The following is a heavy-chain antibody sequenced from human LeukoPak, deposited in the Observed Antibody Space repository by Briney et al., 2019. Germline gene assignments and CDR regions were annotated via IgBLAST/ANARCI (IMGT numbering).Heavy chain of an antibody. V-gene: IGHV3-23*01. CDR1: GFTFSSYA. D-gene: IGHD5-12*01. CDR3: AKGSNSGRPEHQHGGSDY. Sequence: GGSLRLSCAASGFTFSSYAMSWVRQAPGKGLEWVSAISGSGGSTYYADSVKGRFTISRDNSKNTLYLQMNSLRAEDTAVYYCAKGSNSGRPEHQHGGSDYWGQGTLVTVSS. CDR2: ISGSGGST. J-gene: IGHJ4*02.